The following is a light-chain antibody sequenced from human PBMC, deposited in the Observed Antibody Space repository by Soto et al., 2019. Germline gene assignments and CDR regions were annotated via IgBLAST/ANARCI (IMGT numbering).Light chain of an antibody. Sequence: SYELTQPPSVSVAPGKTARITWWGNNIGSKRVHWYQQKPGLAPVLVIYYDSDRPSGIPERFSGSNSGNTATLTISRVEAGDEADYYCQVWDSSSDHVVFGGGTQLTVL. CDR2: YDS. V-gene: IGLV3-21*04. J-gene: IGLJ2*01. CDR1: NIGSKR. CDR3: QVWDSSSDHVV.